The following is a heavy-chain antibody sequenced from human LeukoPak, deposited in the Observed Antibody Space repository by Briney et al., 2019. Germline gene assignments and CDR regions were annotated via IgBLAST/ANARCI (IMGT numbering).Heavy chain of an antibody. V-gene: IGHV1-2*02. Sequence: ASVKVSCKASGYTFTGYYMHWVRQAPGQGLEWMGWINPNSGGTNYAQKFQGRVTMTRDTSISTAYMELSRLRSDDTAAYYCARDSHYYGSGTLGYWGQGTLVTVSS. D-gene: IGHD3-10*01. CDR1: GYTFTGYY. CDR3: ARDSHYYGSGTLGY. J-gene: IGHJ4*02. CDR2: INPNSGGT.